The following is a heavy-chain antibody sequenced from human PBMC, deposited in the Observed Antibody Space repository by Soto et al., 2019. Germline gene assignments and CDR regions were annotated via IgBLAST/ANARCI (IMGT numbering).Heavy chain of an antibody. CDR3: ARPPPPYYSSGMDV. Sequence: QVQLVQSGAEVKKPGSSVKVSCKASGGTFSSYAISWVRQAPGQGLEWMGGIISIFSTADYAQKFQGRVTITADESTSTAYMELSTLRSEDTAVYYCARPPPPYYSSGMDVWGQGTTVTVSS. CDR1: GGTFSSYA. CDR2: IISIFSTA. V-gene: IGHV1-69*12. J-gene: IGHJ6*02.